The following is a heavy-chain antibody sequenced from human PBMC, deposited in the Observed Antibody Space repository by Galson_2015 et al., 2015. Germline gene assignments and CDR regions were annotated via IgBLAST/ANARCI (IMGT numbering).Heavy chain of an antibody. CDR1: GFTFSSYG. D-gene: IGHD6-19*01. Sequence: SLRLSCAASGFTFSSYGMHWVRQAPGKGLEWVAVIWYDGSNKYYADSVKGRFTISRDNSKNTLYLQMNSLRAEDTAVYYCKTGIAVAGTVGRNYYYGMDVWGQGTTVTVSS. V-gene: IGHV3-33*01. CDR3: KTGIAVAGTVGRNYYYGMDV. CDR2: IWYDGSNK. J-gene: IGHJ6*02.